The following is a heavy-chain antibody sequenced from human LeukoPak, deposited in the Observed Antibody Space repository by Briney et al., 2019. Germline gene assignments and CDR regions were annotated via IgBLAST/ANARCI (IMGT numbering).Heavy chain of an antibody. CDR2: MSPNSGNT. CDR1: GYTFTSYD. J-gene: IGHJ3*02. V-gene: IGHV1-8*01. CDR3: ARRTRELGYCSGGSCYHDAFDI. D-gene: IGHD2-15*01. Sequence: ASVKVSCKASGYTFTSYDINWVRQATGQGLEWMGWMSPNSGNTGYAQKFQGRVTMIRNTSISTAYMELSSLRSEDTAVYYCARRTRELGYCSGGSCYHDAFDIWGQGTMVTVSS.